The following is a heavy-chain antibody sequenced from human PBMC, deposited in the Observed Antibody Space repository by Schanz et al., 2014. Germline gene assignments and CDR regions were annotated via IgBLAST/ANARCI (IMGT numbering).Heavy chain of an antibody. D-gene: IGHD3-10*01. CDR2: ISGGGGTT. J-gene: IGHJ6*02. CDR3: AKDGPGGSGSYSADGGMDV. CDR1: GFNFSDYA. Sequence: EEQLVESGGGLVQPGGSLRLSCAASGFNFSDYAMCWVRQAPGKGLEWVSAISGGGGTTYYTDFVKGRFTISRDNAKSTLYLQMNSLRAEDTAVYYCAKDGPGGSGSYSADGGMDVWGQGTTVTVSS. V-gene: IGHV3-23*04.